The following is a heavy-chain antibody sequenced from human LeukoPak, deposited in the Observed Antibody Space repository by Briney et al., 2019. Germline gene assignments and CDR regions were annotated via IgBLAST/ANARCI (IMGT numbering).Heavy chain of an antibody. V-gene: IGHV4-39*01. Sequence: SETLSLTCTVSGGSISSSSYYWGWIRQPPGKGLEWIGSIYYSGSTYYNPSLKSRVTISVDTSKNQFSLKLSSVTAADTAVYYCARLGHYYDSSGYFSDYYYYYMDVWGKGTTVTISS. CDR3: ARLGHYYDSSGYFSDYYYYYMDV. J-gene: IGHJ6*03. D-gene: IGHD3-22*01. CDR2: IYYSGST. CDR1: GGSISSSSYY.